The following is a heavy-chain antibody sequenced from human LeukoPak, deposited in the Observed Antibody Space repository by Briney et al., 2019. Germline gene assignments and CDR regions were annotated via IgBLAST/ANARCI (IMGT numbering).Heavy chain of an antibody. CDR1: GGSISSNSYY. CDR2: IYYSGST. J-gene: IGHJ4*02. V-gene: IGHV4-39*02. CDR3: ARERREQLLPPYTRSLTYFDY. Sequence: SETLSLTCTVSGGSISSNSYYWGWIRQSPGKGLEWIGSIYYSGSTYYKPSLKSRLTISVDTSKNHFSLKLSSVTAADTAVYYCARERREQLLPPYTRSLTYFDYWGQGTLVTVSS. D-gene: IGHD2-15*01.